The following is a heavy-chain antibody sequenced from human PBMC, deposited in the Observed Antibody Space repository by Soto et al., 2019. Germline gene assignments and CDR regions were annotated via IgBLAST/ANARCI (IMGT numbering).Heavy chain of an antibody. D-gene: IGHD6-19*01. J-gene: IGHJ4*02. Sequence: ASLKVSCKASGYTFSGFYMHWGRQAPGQGLEWMGWINPNSGGTKSAEKFQGRVTMTRDTSISTAYMELSRLTSDDTAVYYCASAAVTGTAGLDFWGQGTQVTVSS. V-gene: IGHV1-2*02. CDR3: ASAAVTGTAGLDF. CDR1: GYTFSGFY. CDR2: INPNSGGT.